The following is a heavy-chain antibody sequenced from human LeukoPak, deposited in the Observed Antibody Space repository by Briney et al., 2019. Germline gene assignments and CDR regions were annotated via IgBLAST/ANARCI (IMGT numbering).Heavy chain of an antibody. D-gene: IGHD3-22*01. CDR3: GRGHGGYYSDSSGPVDY. V-gene: IGHV3-48*01. Sequence: GGSLRLSCAASGFTFSSYSMNWVRQAPGKGLEWVSYISSSSSTIYYADSVKGRFTISRDNAKNSLYLQMNSLRAEDTAVYYCGRGHGGYYSDSSGPVDYWGQGTLVTVSS. CDR1: GFTFSSYS. J-gene: IGHJ4*02. CDR2: ISSSSSTI.